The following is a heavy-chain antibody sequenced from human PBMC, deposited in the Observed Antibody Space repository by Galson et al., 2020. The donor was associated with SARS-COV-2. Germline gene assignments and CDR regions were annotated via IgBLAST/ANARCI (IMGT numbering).Heavy chain of an antibody. CDR1: GFTLSSYN. V-gene: IGHV3-21*01. D-gene: IGHD6-19*01. CDR3: ARMAVAGHFDY. CDR2: ISSNSAYI. J-gene: IGHJ4*02. Sequence: GESLKISCAASGFTLSSYNMNWVRQAPGRGLEWVSSISSNSAYIYYEDSVKGRFTISRDNAKNSLYLQMNSLRADDTAVYYCARMAVAGHFDYWGQGTLVTVSS.